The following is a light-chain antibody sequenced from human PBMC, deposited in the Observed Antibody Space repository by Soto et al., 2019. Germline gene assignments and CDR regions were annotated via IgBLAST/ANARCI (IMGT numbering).Light chain of an antibody. Sequence: EIVMTQSPDTLFVSPGERATLSCRASQSVVTNLAWYQQKPGQAPRLLMYGASTRATGIPARFSGSGSGTEFTLTISRLEPEDFAVYYCQQYGSSPITFGQGTRLEIK. J-gene: IGKJ5*01. CDR2: GAS. V-gene: IGKV3-15*01. CDR3: QQYGSSPIT. CDR1: QSVVTN.